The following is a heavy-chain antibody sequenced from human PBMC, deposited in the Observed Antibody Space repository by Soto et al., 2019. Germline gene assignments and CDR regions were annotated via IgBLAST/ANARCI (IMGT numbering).Heavy chain of an antibody. CDR2: IIPIFGTA. CDR1: GGTSSSYA. D-gene: IGHD2-2*02. Sequence: SVKVSCKASGGTSSSYAISWVRQAPGQGLEWMGGIIPIFGTANYAQKFQGRVTITADESTSTAYMELSSLRSEDTAVYYCARGGALGYCSSTSCYKVYGMDVWGQGTTVTVSS. J-gene: IGHJ6*02. V-gene: IGHV1-69*13. CDR3: ARGGALGYCSSTSCYKVYGMDV.